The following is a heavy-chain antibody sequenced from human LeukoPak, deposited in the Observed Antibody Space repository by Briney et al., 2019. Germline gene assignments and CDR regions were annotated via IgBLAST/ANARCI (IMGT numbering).Heavy chain of an antibody. Sequence: GGSLRLSCAASGFTFDDYAMHWVRQAPGKGLEWVSGISWNSGSIGYADSVKGRFTISRDNAKNSLYLQMNSLRAEDTALYYCAKDATGTMYHYYYGMDVWGQGTTVTVSS. V-gene: IGHV3-9*01. D-gene: IGHD1-1*01. CDR1: GFTFDDYA. CDR2: ISWNSGSI. J-gene: IGHJ6*02. CDR3: AKDATGTMYHYYYGMDV.